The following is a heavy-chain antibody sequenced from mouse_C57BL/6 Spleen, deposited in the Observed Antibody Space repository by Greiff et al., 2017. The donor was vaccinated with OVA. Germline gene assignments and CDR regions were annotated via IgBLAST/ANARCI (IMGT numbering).Heavy chain of an antibody. CDR2: IDPETGGT. J-gene: IGHJ4*01. D-gene: IGHD2-1*01. Sequence: VQLQQSGAELVRPGASVTLSCKASGYTFTDYEMHWVKQTPVHGLEWIGAIDPETGGTAYNQKFKGKAILTADKSSSTAYMELRSLTSEDSAVYYCARFYYDAMDYWGQGTSVTVSS. CDR3: ARFYYDAMDY. CDR1: GYTFTDYE. V-gene: IGHV1-15*01.